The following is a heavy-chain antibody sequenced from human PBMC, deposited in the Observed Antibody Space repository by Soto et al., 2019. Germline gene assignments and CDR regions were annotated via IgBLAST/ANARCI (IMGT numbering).Heavy chain of an antibody. CDR1: GFTFSSYA. Sequence: GGSLRLSCAASGFTFSSYAMHWVRQAPGKGLEWVAVISYDGSNKYYADSVKGRFTISRDNSKNTLYLQMNSLRAEDTAVYYCARDRDYGDYYYYGMDVWGQGTTVTVSS. V-gene: IGHV3-30*04. CDR2: ISYDGSNK. J-gene: IGHJ6*02. CDR3: ARDRDYGDYYYYGMDV. D-gene: IGHD4-17*01.